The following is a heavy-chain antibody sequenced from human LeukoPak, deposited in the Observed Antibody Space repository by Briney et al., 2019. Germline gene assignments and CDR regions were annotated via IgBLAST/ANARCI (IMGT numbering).Heavy chain of an antibody. V-gene: IGHV3-30*04. D-gene: IGHD4-17*01. J-gene: IGHJ4*02. Sequence: TGGSLRLSCAASGFTFSSYAMHWVRQAPGKGLEWVAVISYDGSNKYYADSVKGRFTISRDNSKNTLYLQMNSLRAEDTAVYYCARVGGAHDYGASGGFDYWGQGTLVTVSS. CDR2: ISYDGSNK. CDR1: GFTFSSYA. CDR3: ARVGGAHDYGASGGFDY.